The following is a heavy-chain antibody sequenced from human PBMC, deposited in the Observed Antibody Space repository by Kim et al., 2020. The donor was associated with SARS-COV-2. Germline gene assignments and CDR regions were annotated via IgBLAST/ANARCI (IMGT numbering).Heavy chain of an antibody. V-gene: IGHV3-64D*09. Sequence: GGSLRLSCSASGFTFSSYAMHWVRQAPGKGLEYVSAISSNGGSTYYADSVKGRFTISRDNSKNTLYLQMSSLRAEDTAVYYCVKDHDFWSGYYMELAEYFQHWGQGTLVTVSS. CDR2: ISSNGGST. CDR3: VKDHDFWSGYYMELAEYFQH. D-gene: IGHD3-3*01. J-gene: IGHJ1*01. CDR1: GFTFSSYA.